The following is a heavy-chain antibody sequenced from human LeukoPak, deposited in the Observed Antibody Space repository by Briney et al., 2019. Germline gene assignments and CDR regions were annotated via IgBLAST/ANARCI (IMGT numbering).Heavy chain of an antibody. J-gene: IGHJ4*02. CDR1: GFTFSSYS. D-gene: IGHD3-22*01. CDR2: ISSSSSTI. V-gene: IGHV3-48*04. Sequence: PGGSLRLSCAASGFTFSSYSMNWVRQAPGKGLEWVSYISSSSSTIYYADSVKGRFTISRDNAKNSLYLQMNSLRAEDTAVYYCASPLDSSGYGIDYWGQGTLVTVSS. CDR3: ASPLDSSGYGIDY.